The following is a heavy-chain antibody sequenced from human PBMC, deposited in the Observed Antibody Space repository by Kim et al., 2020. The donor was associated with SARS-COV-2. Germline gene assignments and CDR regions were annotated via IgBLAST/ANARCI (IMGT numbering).Heavy chain of an antibody. J-gene: IGHJ6*03. Sequence: SQTLSLTCAISGDRVSSNSAAWNWIRQSPSRGLEWLGRTYYRSKWYNDYAVSVKSRITINPDTSKNQFSLQLNSVTPEDTAVYYCARGYYDFWSGYYTEDYYYYMDVWGKGTTVTVSS. CDR3: ARGYYDFWSGYYTEDYYYYMDV. V-gene: IGHV6-1*01. D-gene: IGHD3-3*01. CDR1: GDRVSSNSAA. CDR2: TYYRSKWYN.